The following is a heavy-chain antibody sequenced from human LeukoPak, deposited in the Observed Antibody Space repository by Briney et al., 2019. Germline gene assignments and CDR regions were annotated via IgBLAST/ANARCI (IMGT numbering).Heavy chain of an antibody. CDR3: ARDLSKDYYGMDV. V-gene: IGHV3-48*03. J-gene: IGHJ6*02. CDR2: ISSSGSTI. Sequence: GGSLRLSCAVSGFTFSSYAMTWVRQAPGKGLEWVSGISSSGSTIYYADSVKGRFTISRDNAKNSLYLQMNSLRAEDTAVYYCARDLSKDYYGMDVWGQGTTVTVSS. D-gene: IGHD3-16*02. CDR1: GFTFSSYA.